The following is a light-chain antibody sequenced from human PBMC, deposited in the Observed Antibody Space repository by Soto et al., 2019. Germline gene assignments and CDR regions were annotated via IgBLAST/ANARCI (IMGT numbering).Light chain of an antibody. J-gene: IGKJ1*01. Sequence: DIQMTQSPATLAASVGDRVSLTCRASQSIDTWLAWYQLKPGKAPNLLIYKASRLESGVPSRFSGSGSGTEFTLTISSLQPEDFGSYYCQEYKNDYGTFGQGTKVEIK. CDR3: QEYKNDYGT. CDR2: KAS. CDR1: QSIDTW. V-gene: IGKV1-5*03.